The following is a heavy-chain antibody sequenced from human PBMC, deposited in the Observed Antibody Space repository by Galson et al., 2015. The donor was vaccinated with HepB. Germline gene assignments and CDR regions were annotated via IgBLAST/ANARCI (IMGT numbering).Heavy chain of an antibody. CDR2: IDWDDDK. CDR3: ARTFSSTWFEGYFDY. CDR1: GFSLTTSGVC. D-gene: IGHD6-13*01. Sequence: PALVKPTQTLTLTCTFSGFSLTTSGVCVSWIRQPPGKALEWLARIDWDDDKYYITSLKTRLTISKDTSKNQVVLTMTNMDPVDTAIYYCARTFSSTWFEGYFDYWGQGTLVTVSS. J-gene: IGHJ4*02. V-gene: IGHV2-70*11.